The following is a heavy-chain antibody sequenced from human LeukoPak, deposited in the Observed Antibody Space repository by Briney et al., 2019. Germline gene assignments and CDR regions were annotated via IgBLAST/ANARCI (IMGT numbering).Heavy chain of an antibody. CDR2: MYYDGSS. J-gene: IGHJ5*02. CDR1: GGSINSGTFY. CDR3: AGWELLWGWFDP. D-gene: IGHD1-26*01. Sequence: SETLSLTCTVSGGSINSGTFYWGWIRQPPGKGLEWIGSMYYDGSSYYNPSLKSRVTISVDTSKNQFSLKLSSVTAADTAVYYCAGWELLWGWFDPWGQGTLVTVSS. V-gene: IGHV4-39*07.